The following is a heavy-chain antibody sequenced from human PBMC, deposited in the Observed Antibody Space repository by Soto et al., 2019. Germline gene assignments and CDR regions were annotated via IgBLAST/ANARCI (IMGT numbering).Heavy chain of an antibody. CDR3: ARDTLNYDFWSGYYTNWFDP. D-gene: IGHD3-3*01. Sequence: QVQLVQSGAEVKKPGASVKVSCKASGYTFTSYGISWVRQAPGQGLEWMGWISAYNGNTNYAQKLQGRVTMTTETSTSTDYMELRSLRSDDTAVYYCARDTLNYDFWSGYYTNWFDPWGQVTLVTVSS. CDR2: ISAYNGNT. J-gene: IGHJ5*02. V-gene: IGHV1-18*01. CDR1: GYTFTSYG.